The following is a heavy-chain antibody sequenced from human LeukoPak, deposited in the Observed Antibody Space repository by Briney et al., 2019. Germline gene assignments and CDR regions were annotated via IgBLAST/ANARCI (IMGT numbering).Heavy chain of an antibody. V-gene: IGHV3-23*01. Sequence: GGSLRLSCAASGFTFSSYAMSWVRQAPGKGLEWVSAISVSGGTTYYADSVKGRFAISRDNSKNTLYLQMNSLRAEDTAVYYCARDTDSGYDPSVFDYWGQGTLVTVSS. J-gene: IGHJ4*02. CDR2: ISVSGGTT. CDR3: ARDTDSGYDPSVFDY. CDR1: GFTFSSYA. D-gene: IGHD5-12*01.